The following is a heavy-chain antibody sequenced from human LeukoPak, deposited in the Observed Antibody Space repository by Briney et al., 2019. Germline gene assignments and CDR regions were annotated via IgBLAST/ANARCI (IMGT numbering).Heavy chain of an antibody. V-gene: IGHV4-4*02. D-gene: IGHD3-22*01. CDR2: IYHSGST. Sequence: SETLSLTCAVSGGSISSSNWWSWVRQPPGKGLEWIGEIYHSGSTNYNPSLKSRVTISVDTSKNQFSLKLSSVTAADTAVYYCARQDYSGYYPNWFDPWGQGTLVTVSS. CDR3: ARQDYSGYYPNWFDP. CDR1: GGSISSSNW. J-gene: IGHJ5*02.